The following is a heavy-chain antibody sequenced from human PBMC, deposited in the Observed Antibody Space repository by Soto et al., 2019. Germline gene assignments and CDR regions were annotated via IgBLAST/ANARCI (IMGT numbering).Heavy chain of an antibody. J-gene: IGHJ6*02. V-gene: IGHV1-69*13. Sequence: SVKVSCKASGGTFSSYAISWVRQAPGQGLEWMGGIIPIFGTANYAQKFQGRVTITADESTSTAYMELSSLRSEDTAVYYCAREDVAAAGTGGGYYYYYYGMDVWGQGTTVTVYS. CDR2: IIPIFGTA. D-gene: IGHD6-13*01. CDR3: AREDVAAAGTGGGYYYYYYGMDV. CDR1: GGTFSSYA.